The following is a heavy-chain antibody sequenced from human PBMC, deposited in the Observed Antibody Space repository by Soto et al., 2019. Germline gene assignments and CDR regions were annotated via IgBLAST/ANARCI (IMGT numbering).Heavy chain of an antibody. CDR1: GYTFTSYP. J-gene: IGHJ4*02. D-gene: IGHD6-13*01. V-gene: IGHV1-3*01. CDR3: ASSRAPYSSSWQSGFDY. CDR2: INAGNGNT. Sequence: GASVKVSCKASGYTFTSYPMHWVRQAPGQRLEWMGWINAGNGNTKYSQKFQGRVTITRDTSASTAYMELSSLRSEDTAVYYCASSRAPYSSSWQSGFDYWGQGTLVTVSS.